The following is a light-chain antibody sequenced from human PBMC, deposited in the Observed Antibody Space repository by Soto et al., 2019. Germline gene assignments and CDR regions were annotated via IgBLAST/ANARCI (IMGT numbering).Light chain of an antibody. CDR2: GAS. CDR1: PSVPNY. Sequence: EIVLTQSPATLSLSPGERATLSCRASPSVPNYLAWYQQKPGQAPRLLIYGASTRATGIPARFSGSGSGTEFTLTISSLQSEDFAVYYCQQYNNWPPVFGGGTKVDI. J-gene: IGKJ4*01. V-gene: IGKV3-15*01. CDR3: QQYNNWPPV.